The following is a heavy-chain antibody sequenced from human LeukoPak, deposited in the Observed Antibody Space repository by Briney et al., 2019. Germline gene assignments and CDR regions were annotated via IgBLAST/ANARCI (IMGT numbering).Heavy chain of an antibody. Sequence: PGQSLRLSCAASGFTFSNYGMHWVRQAPGKGLEWVAFIRYDGSNKYFADSVKGRFIISRDNSKNTLYLQMNSLRADDTAVYYCARVPGVSSSYYEVDHWGQGTLVTVSS. V-gene: IGHV3-30*02. D-gene: IGHD6-13*01. CDR3: ARVPGVSSSYYEVDH. CDR1: GFTFSNYG. J-gene: IGHJ4*02. CDR2: IRYDGSNK.